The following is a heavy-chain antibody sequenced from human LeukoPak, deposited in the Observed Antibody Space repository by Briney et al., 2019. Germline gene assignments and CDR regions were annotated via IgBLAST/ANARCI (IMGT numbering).Heavy chain of an antibody. Sequence: QTGGSLRLSCAASGFAFSTYAMSWVRQAPGKGLEWVAAISVRGDYTHYADSVKGRFTISRDNSKKTLSLEMNSLRAEDTAVYYCAKDQSPDSGTHDALDIWGQGTMVTVSS. D-gene: IGHD3-10*01. CDR3: AKDQSPDSGTHDALDI. V-gene: IGHV3-23*01. CDR2: ISVRGDYT. J-gene: IGHJ3*02. CDR1: GFAFSTYA.